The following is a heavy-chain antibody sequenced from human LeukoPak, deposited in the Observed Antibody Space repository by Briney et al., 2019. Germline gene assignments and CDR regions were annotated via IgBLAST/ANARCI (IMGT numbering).Heavy chain of an antibody. Sequence: GGSLTLSCAASGFTFSSYALNWVRQAPAKGLEWVSAISAGGTSTYYADSVKRRFTISRDNTKNTLYLQMKSLRPADTAVYYCAKKSGKWEYNWFDHWGQGTLVTVSS. J-gene: IGHJ5*02. CDR1: GFTFSSYA. CDR3: AKKSGKWEYNWFDH. V-gene: IGHV3-23*01. D-gene: IGHD1-26*01. CDR2: ISAGGTST.